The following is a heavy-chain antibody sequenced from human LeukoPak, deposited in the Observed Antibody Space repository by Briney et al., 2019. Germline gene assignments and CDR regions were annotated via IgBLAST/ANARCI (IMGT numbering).Heavy chain of an antibody. D-gene: IGHD3-3*01. V-gene: IGHV4-59*01. Sequence: SETLSLTCTVSGGSISSYYWSWIRQPPGKGLEWIGYIYYSGSTNYNPSLRSRVTISVDTSKNQISLKLSSVTAADTAVYYCARVFWSGNNYYYYGMDVWGQGTTVTVSS. J-gene: IGHJ6*02. CDR2: IYYSGST. CDR3: ARVFWSGNNYYYYGMDV. CDR1: GGSISSYY.